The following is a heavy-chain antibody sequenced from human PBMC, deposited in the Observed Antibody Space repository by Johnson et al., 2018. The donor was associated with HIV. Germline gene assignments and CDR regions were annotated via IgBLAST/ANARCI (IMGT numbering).Heavy chain of an antibody. V-gene: IGHV3-30*19. CDR3: ARDGPYYDSSGYYYGTVFYAFDI. CDR1: GFTFSSYG. Sequence: VQLVESGGGVVQPGRSLRLSCAASGFTFSSYGMHWVRQAPGKGLEWVAVISYDGSNKYYADSVKGRFIISRDTSKNTLYLQMNSLRAEDTAVYYCARDGPYYDSSGYYYGTVFYAFDIWGQGTVVSVST. J-gene: IGHJ3*02. CDR2: ISYDGSNK. D-gene: IGHD3-22*01.